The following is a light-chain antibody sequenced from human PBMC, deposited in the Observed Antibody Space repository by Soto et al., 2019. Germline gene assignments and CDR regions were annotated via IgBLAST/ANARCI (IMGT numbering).Light chain of an antibody. CDR2: RNN. CDR3: AAWDDSLSGYV. J-gene: IGLJ1*01. Sequence: QSVLTQPPSASGTPGQRVTISCSGGSSNIGSNYAYWYQQLPGTAPSLLIYRNNQRPSGVPDRFSGSKSGTSASLAISGLRSEDEADYYCAAWDDSLSGYVFGTGTKVTVL. V-gene: IGLV1-47*01. CDR1: SSNIGSNY.